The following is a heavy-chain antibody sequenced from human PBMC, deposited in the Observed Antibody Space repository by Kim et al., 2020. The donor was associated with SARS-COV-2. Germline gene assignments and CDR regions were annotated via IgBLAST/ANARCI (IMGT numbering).Heavy chain of an antibody. Sequence: GGSLRLSCAASGFTFSSYWMHWVRQAPGKGLVWVSRINSDGSSTSYADSVKGRFTISRDNAKNTLYLQMNSLRAEDTAVYYCARVGGGTVTTSLYWYFDLWGRGTLVTVSS. D-gene: IGHD4-17*01. J-gene: IGHJ2*01. CDR2: INSDGSST. V-gene: IGHV3-74*01. CDR3: ARVGGGTVTTSLYWYFDL. CDR1: GFTFSSYW.